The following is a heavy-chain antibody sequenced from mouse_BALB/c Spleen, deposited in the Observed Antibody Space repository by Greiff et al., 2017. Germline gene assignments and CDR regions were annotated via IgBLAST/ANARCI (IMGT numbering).Heavy chain of an antibody. CDR3: ARSEGKLGLLDY. J-gene: IGHJ2*01. CDR2: IYPGDGDT. Sequence: QVQLQQSGPELVKPGASVKISCKASGYAFSSSWMNWVKQRPGQGLEWIGRIYPGDGDTNYNGKFKGKATLTADKSSSTAYMQLSSLTSVDSAVYFCARSEGKLGLLDYWGQGTTLTVSS. V-gene: IGHV1-82*01. D-gene: IGHD3-1*01. CDR1: GYAFSSSW.